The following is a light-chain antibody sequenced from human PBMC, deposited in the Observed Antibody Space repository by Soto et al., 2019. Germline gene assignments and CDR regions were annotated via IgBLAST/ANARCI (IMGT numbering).Light chain of an antibody. CDR2: DAS. CDR3: QQRTHWPPWT. Sequence: EIVLTQSPATLSLSPGDRATLSCRASRSVSNYLAWYQQKPGQAPRLLIYDASNRATGIPARFSGSGSGTDFTLTISSLEPEDFAVYYCQQRTHWPPWTFGQGTKVEIK. CDR1: RSVSNY. V-gene: IGKV3-11*01. J-gene: IGKJ1*01.